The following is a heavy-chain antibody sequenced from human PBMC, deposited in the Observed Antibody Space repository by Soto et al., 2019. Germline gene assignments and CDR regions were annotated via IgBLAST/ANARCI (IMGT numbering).Heavy chain of an antibody. D-gene: IGHD5-12*01. CDR2: IWYDGSNK. CDR1: EVTFSSYG. J-gene: IGHJ4*02. Sequence: GGSLRLSCAASEVTFSSYGMHWVRQAPGKGLDWVASIWYDGSNKYYADSVKGRFTNSRDNSKNTLYLQMNSLRVEDTAVYYCATDASPRIVATWEPVRAIEYWGQGTLVTVSS. V-gene: IGHV3-30*02. CDR3: ATDASPRIVATWEPVRAIEY.